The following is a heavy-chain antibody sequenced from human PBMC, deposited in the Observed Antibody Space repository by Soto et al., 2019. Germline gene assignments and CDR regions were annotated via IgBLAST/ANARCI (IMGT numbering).Heavy chain of an antibody. CDR3: ARDKITGLFDY. D-gene: IGHD2-8*02. V-gene: IGHV4-39*07. Sequence: SETLSLTCNVSGDSIFSSRYYWTWIRQPPGTGLEWIGEINHRGSTNYNPSLKSRVTISVDTSKNQFSLKLTSVTAADTAVYYCARDKITGLFDYWGQGTLVTVSS. CDR2: INHRGST. J-gene: IGHJ4*02. CDR1: GDSIFSSRYY.